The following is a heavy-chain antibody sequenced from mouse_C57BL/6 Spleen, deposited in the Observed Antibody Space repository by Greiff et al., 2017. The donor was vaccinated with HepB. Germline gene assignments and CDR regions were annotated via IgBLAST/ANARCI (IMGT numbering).Heavy chain of an antibody. CDR2: IYPGDGDT. J-gene: IGHJ2*01. V-gene: IGHV1-82*01. CDR1: GYAFSSSW. Sequence: VQLQQSGPELVKPGASVKISCKASGYAFSSSWMNWVKQRPGKGLEWIGRIYPGDGDTNYNGKFKGKATLTADKSSSTAYMQLSSLTSEDSAVYFCARWLRQGYYFDYWGQGTTLTVSS. D-gene: IGHD2-2*01. CDR3: ARWLRQGYYFDY.